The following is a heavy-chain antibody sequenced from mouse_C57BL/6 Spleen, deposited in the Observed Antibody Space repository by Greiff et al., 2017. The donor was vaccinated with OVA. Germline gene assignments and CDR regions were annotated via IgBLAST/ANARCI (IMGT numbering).Heavy chain of an antibody. Sequence: VQLQQSGAELARPGASVKLSCKASGYTFTSYGISWVKQRTGQGLEWIGEIYPRSGNTYYNEKFKGKATLTADKSSSTAYMELRSLTSEDSAVYFCARGGLYDGYLYYAMDYWGQGTSVTVSS. V-gene: IGHV1-81*01. D-gene: IGHD2-3*01. CDR2: IYPRSGNT. CDR1: GYTFTSYG. CDR3: ARGGLYDGYLYYAMDY. J-gene: IGHJ4*01.